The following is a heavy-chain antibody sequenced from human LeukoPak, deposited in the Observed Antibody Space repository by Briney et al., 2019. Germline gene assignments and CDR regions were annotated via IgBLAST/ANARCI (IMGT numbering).Heavy chain of an antibody. CDR3: ASPYYYDSSGYYYYYGMDV. D-gene: IGHD3-22*01. J-gene: IGHJ6*02. V-gene: IGHV3-48*04. CDR2: ISSSGSTI. CDR1: GFTFSSYW. Sequence: GGSLRLSCAASGFTFSSYWMSWVRQAPGKGLEWVSYISSSGSTIYYADSVKGRFTISRDNAKNSLYLQMNSLRAEDTAVYYCASPYYYDSSGYYYYYGMDVWGQGTTVTVSS.